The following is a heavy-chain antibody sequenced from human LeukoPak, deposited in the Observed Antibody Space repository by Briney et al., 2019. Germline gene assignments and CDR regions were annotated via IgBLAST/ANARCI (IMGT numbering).Heavy chain of an antibody. J-gene: IGHJ4*02. D-gene: IGHD6-25*01. CDR1: GFTFSSYW. V-gene: IGHV3-74*01. CDR2: INSDGSST. CDR3: ARSYSSGWPKPAYYFDY. Sequence: GGSLRFSCAASGFTFSSYWMHWVRQAPGKGLVWVSRINSDGSSTSYADSVKGRFTISRDNAKNTLYLQMNSLRAEDTAVYYCARSYSSGWPKPAYYFDYWGQGTLVTVSS.